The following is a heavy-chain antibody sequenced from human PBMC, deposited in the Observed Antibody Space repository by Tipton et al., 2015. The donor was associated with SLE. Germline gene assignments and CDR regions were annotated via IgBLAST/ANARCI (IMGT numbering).Heavy chain of an antibody. D-gene: IGHD3-3*01. Sequence: TLSLTCTVSGGSLNGYYWSWIRQPPGKGLEWIAFIYSTGSTNYNPSLKSRVTISVDASKNQFSLKLSSVTAADTAVYYCARVRFAMFGVGTFDYWGQGIVVSVSS. J-gene: IGHJ4*02. CDR1: GGSLNGYY. CDR2: IYSTGST. V-gene: IGHV4-4*08. CDR3: ARVRFAMFGVGTFDY.